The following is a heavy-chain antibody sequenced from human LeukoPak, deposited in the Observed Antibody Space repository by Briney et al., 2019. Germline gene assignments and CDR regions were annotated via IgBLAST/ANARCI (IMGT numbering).Heavy chain of an antibody. V-gene: IGHV3-53*01. D-gene: IGHD3-3*01. J-gene: IGHJ4*02. CDR2: IYSGGST. CDR1: GFTVSSNY. Sequence: GGSLRLSCAASGFTVSSNYMSWVRQAPGKGLEWVSVIYSGGSTYYADSVKGRFTISRDNAKNSLYLQMNSLRAEDTAVYYCARHRGLEWLLYFDYWGQGTLVTVSS. CDR3: ARHRGLEWLLYFDY.